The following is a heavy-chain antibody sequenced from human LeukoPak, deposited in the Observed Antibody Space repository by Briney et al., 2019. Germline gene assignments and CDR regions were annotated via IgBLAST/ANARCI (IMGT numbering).Heavy chain of an antibody. CDR2: VYDSGTT. V-gene: IGHV4-59*08. CDR3: ARHGGSLGYFDY. J-gene: IGHJ4*02. CDR1: GGSISTYY. Sequence: SETLSLTCSVSGGSISTYYWSWIRQTPGKGLEWIGYVYDSGTTNYNPSLKGRVTISSDTTKNQFSLNLRSVNAADTAIYYCARHGGSLGYFDYWGQGTLVTVSS. D-gene: IGHD1-26*01.